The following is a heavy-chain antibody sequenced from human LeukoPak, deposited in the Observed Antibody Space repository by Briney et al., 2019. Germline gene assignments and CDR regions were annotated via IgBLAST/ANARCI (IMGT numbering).Heavy chain of an antibody. CDR3: ASHGDSYYVFSY. CDR1: GFNFSNYG. V-gene: IGHV3-23*01. Sequence: GGSLRLSCAASGFNFSNYGMSWVRQAPGKGLEWVSSISGRGVSTYYADSMKGRFTISRGISKNTLFLQVNSLRAEDTAGYYCASHGDSYYVFSYWGQGTLLTVSS. J-gene: IGHJ4*02. D-gene: IGHD3-22*01. CDR2: ISGRGVST.